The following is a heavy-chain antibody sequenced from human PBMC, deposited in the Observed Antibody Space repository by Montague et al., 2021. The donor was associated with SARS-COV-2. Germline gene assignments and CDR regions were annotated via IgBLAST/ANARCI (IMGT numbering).Heavy chain of an antibody. CDR1: GATFSGSY. CDR2: INDRGSS. V-gene: IGHV4-34*01. CDR3: ARPLRVRGYWGLDA. D-gene: IGHD3-10*01. J-gene: IGHJ6*02. Sequence: SETLSLTCTVYGATFSGSYYSWIRQAPGRGLEWIGVINDRGSSNSNPSLRTRIAVSVRTSQHQNSLNLSSVTAADTAVYYCARPLRVRGYWGLDAWGPGTTVSVSS.